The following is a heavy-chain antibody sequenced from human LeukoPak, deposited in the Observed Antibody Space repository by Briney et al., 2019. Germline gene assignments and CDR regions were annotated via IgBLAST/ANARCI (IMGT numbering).Heavy chain of an antibody. V-gene: IGHV1-69*04. CDR2: IIPTLGIA. Sequence: SVKVSCKASGGTFSSYSITWVRHAPGQGLEWMGRIIPTLGIANYAQKFQGRVTITADKSTSTAYMELSSLRSEDTAVYYCAGEEDRGVTVAGTAFDYWGQGTLVTVSS. D-gene: IGHD6-19*01. J-gene: IGHJ4*02. CDR3: AGEEDRGVTVAGTAFDY. CDR1: GGTFSSYS.